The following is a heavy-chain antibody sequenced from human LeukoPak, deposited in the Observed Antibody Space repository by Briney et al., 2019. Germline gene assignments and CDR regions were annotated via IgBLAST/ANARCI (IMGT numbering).Heavy chain of an antibody. CDR1: GFSFSSYA. V-gene: IGHV3-23*01. Sequence: PGGSLRLSCASSGFSFSSYAMNWVRQAPGKGLEWVSAISGSGGSTSYAVSVKARFTISIDNSKNTLFLQMNSLRAEDTAVYYCAKDAERVAVTGHLDYWGQGTLVTVSS. D-gene: IGHD6-19*01. CDR2: ISGSGGST. J-gene: IGHJ4*02. CDR3: AKDAERVAVTGHLDY.